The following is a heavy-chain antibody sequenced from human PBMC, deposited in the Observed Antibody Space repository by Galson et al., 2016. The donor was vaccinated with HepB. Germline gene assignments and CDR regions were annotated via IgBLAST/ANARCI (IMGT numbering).Heavy chain of an antibody. Sequence: ETLSLTCAVSGYSISDDNWWGWIRQPPGKGLEWIGYIYYSGGVFYNPSLKSRVTLSVDTSKNQFSLKMNSVTAVDTAVYYCARTCGSDCYSAFGVWGQGTIVTVSS. CDR2: IYYSGGV. V-gene: IGHV4-28*05. D-gene: IGHD2-21*02. J-gene: IGHJ3*01. CDR1: GYSISDDNW. CDR3: ARTCGSDCYSAFGV.